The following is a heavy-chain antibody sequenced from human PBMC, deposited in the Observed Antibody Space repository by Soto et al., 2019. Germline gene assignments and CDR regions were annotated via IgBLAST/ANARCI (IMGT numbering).Heavy chain of an antibody. CDR2: IRSKANSYLI. CDR1: GFSFSDSA. J-gene: IGHJ4*02. D-gene: IGHD1-26*01. V-gene: IGHV3-73*02. Sequence: EVQLVESGGGLVQPGGSLRLSCAASGFSFSDSAMHWVRQASGKGLEWIARIRSKANSYLIAYDESVRGRFIISRDDSKNMAYLQMNDLNTEDTAIYYLARGGEMGLNDYWGQVTPVTVS. CDR3: ARGGEMGLNDY.